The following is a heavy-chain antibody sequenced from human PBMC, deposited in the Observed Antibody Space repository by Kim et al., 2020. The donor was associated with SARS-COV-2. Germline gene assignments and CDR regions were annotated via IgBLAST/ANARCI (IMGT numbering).Heavy chain of an antibody. CDR2: MNPNSGNT. CDR3: ARAGSLYDFWSGYGLYYYGMDV. D-gene: IGHD3-3*01. Sequence: ASVKVSCKASGYTFTSYDINWVRQATGQGLEWMGWMNPNSGNTGYAQKFQGRVTMTRNTSISTAYMELSSLRSEDTAVYYCARAGSLYDFWSGYGLYYYGMDVWGQGTTVTVSS. J-gene: IGHJ6*02. CDR1: GYTFTSYD. V-gene: IGHV1-8*01.